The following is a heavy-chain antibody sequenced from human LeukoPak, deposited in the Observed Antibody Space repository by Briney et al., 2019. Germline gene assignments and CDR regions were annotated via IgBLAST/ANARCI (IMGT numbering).Heavy chain of an antibody. CDR3: ARDPAGHGRYFDY. J-gene: IGHJ4*02. CDR1: GGSISGYF. CDR2: IHTSGTT. V-gene: IGHV4-4*07. D-gene: IGHD1-14*01. Sequence: SETLSLTCTVSGGSISGYFCTWLRQSAGAGLECIGRIHTSGTTYYNPSLRSRVSMSVDTSNNKFSLRLSSVTAADTAVYYCARDPAGHGRYFDYWGLGALVTVSS.